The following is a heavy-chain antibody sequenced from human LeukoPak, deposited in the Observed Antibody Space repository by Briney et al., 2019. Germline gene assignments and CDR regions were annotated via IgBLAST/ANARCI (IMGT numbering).Heavy chain of an antibody. CDR2: MNESGGT. CDR3: ARGLRAARLAS. Sequence: SETLSLTCAVSGGSFSGYYWSWIRQPPGKGLEWIGEMNESGGTTYNPSLKSRVTMSVGPSKNQLSLKLTSVTAADTAVYYCARGLRAARLASWGQGTLVTVSS. D-gene: IGHD6-6*01. V-gene: IGHV4-34*01. CDR1: GGSFSGYY. J-gene: IGHJ5*02.